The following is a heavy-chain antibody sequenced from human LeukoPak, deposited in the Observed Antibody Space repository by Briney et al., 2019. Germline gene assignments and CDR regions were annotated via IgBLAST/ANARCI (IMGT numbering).Heavy chain of an antibody. J-gene: IGHJ4*02. CDR2: IYTDGRI. V-gene: IGHV3-53*01. CDR3: ARGKTSQQRTFDY. Sequence: GGSLRLSCAASGFTVSNHYMTWVRLAPGKGLEWVSLIYTDGRIDYAGSVKGRFTISRDNSKNALHLQMNSLRVEDTAIYFCARGKTSQQRTFDYWGQGTLVSVSS. D-gene: IGHD6-25*01. CDR1: GFTVSNHY.